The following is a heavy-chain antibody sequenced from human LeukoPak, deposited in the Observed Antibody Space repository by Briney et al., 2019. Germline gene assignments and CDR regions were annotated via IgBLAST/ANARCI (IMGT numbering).Heavy chain of an antibody. D-gene: IGHD3-10*01. CDR3: ARAGLWFGEFPFDY. Sequence: NTSETLSLTCTVSGVSISSGGYYWRWIRQHPGKGLEWIGYIYYSGSTYYNPSLKSRVTISVDTSKNQFSLKLSSVTAADTAVYYCARAGLWFGEFPFDYWGQGTLVTVSS. V-gene: IGHV4-31*03. CDR2: IYYSGST. J-gene: IGHJ4*02. CDR1: GVSISSGGYY.